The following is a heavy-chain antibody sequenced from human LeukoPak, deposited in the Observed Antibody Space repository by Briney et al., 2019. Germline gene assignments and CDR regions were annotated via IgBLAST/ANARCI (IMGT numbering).Heavy chain of an antibody. CDR3: ARVLRAVAVGLAY. V-gene: IGHV1-2*02. CDR2: INPNSGGT. J-gene: IGHJ4*02. D-gene: IGHD6-19*01. Sequence: ASVKVSCKASGYTFTGYYMHWVRQAPGQGLEWMGWINPNSGGTNYAQKFQGRVTMTRDTSISTAYMELSRLRSDDTAVYYCARVLRAVAVGLAYWGQGTLVTVSS. CDR1: GYTFTGYY.